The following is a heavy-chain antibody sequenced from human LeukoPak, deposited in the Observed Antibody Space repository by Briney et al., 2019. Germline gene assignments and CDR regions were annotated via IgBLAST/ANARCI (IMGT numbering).Heavy chain of an antibody. Sequence: GGSLRLSCAASGFSFSSYAMHWVRQAPGKGLEWVAVTTYVGSNKYYADSVKGRFTISRDNSKNTLYLQMNSLRAEDTAVYYCAKDRFGIQLWLRLYYYYMDVWGKGTTVTISS. D-gene: IGHD5-18*01. CDR2: TTYVGSNK. J-gene: IGHJ6*03. V-gene: IGHV3-30*04. CDR3: AKDRFGIQLWLRLYYYYMDV. CDR1: GFSFSSYA.